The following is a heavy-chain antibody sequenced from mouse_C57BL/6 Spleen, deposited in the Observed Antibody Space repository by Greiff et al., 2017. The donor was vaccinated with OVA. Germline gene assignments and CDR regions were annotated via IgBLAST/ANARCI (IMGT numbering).Heavy chain of an antibody. Sequence: VQLQQSGAELVKPGASVKLSCTASGFNIKDYYMHWVKQRTEQGLAWIGRIDTVDGEPKYAPKFQGKATITADTPSNTASLQLSSLTSEDTAVYYCAPIQDYYDYDVGFDYWGQGTTLTVSS. V-gene: IGHV14-2*01. CDR3: APIQDYYDYDVGFDY. CDR2: IDTVDGEP. J-gene: IGHJ2*01. CDR1: GFNIKDYY. D-gene: IGHD2-4*01.